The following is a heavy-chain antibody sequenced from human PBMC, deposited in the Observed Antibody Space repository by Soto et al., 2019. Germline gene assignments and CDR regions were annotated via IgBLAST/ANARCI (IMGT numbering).Heavy chain of an antibody. J-gene: IGHJ6*02. CDR3: ARAPPHYYGSGSSVYYGMDV. CDR2: MSQGGSEM. Sequence: PGGSLRLSCAVSGFTLSSYWMSWVRQAAGHGLEWVAFMSQGGSEMYYVDSVKGRFTISRDNAKNSLYLQMNSLRAEDTAVYYCARAPPHYYGSGSSVYYGMDVWGQGTTVTVSS. CDR1: GFTLSSYW. D-gene: IGHD3-10*01. V-gene: IGHV3-7*01.